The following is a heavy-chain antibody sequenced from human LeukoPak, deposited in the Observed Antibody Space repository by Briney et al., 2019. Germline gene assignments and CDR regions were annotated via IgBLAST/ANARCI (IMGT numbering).Heavy chain of an antibody. Sequence: PGGTLSLSCAASGFTFSDNWMSWVRQAQGKGLEGEAHINPYGSEILYVDSVKGRLPISRDNAKNSLYLQMNSLRAEDTAVYYCARDVPPDDTYYYDSSGTDDAFDIWGQGTMVTVSS. D-gene: IGHD3-22*01. CDR3: ARDVPPDDTYYYDSSGTDDAFDI. CDR2: INPYGSEI. V-gene: IGHV3-7*03. CDR1: GFTFSDNW. J-gene: IGHJ3*02.